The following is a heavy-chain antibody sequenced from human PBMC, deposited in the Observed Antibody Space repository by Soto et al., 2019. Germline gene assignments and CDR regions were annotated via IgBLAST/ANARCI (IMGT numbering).Heavy chain of an antibody. J-gene: IGHJ4*02. CDR2: ISGSGGSA. Sequence: EVQLLESGGGLVQPGGSLRLSCAASGFTFGSNAMIWVRQAPGKGLEWVSAISGSGGSAYYEDSVKGRFTISRDNSINTLYLQMNSPRAEDTALYYCAKEPYSDFWSAYYYFDYWGQGTLVTVSS. D-gene: IGHD3-3*01. CDR3: AKEPYSDFWSAYYYFDY. V-gene: IGHV3-23*01. CDR1: GFTFGSNA.